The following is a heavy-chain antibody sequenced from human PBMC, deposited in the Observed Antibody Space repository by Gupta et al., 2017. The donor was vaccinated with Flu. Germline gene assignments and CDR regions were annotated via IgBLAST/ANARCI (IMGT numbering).Heavy chain of an antibody. CDR3: VREGEFDY. D-gene: IGHD3-16*01. V-gene: IGHV3-7*01. Sequence: EVQLVESGVGLVQPGGSLRLSCAASGFTFNTYWVGWVRQAPGKGLEWVANMKQDGSDKYYVDSVKGRLTISRDNGKNSLYLQMNSLRAEDTAVYYCVREGEFDYWGQGALVTVSS. J-gene: IGHJ4*02. CDR1: GFTFNTYW. CDR2: MKQDGSDK.